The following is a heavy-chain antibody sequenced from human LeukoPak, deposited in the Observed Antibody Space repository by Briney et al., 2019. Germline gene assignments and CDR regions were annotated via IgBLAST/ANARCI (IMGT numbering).Heavy chain of an antibody. D-gene: IGHD2-2*01. J-gene: IGHJ6*02. CDR1: GFTVSSNY. Sequence: PGGSLRLSCAASGFTVSSNYMSWVRQAPGKGLEWVSVIYSGGSTYYADSVKGRFTISRDNSKNTLYLQMNSLRAEDTAVYYCSRTYCSKSTCPVAMVVWGQGTTVTVSS. V-gene: IGHV3-53*01. CDR2: IYSGGST. CDR3: SRTYCSKSTCPVAMVV.